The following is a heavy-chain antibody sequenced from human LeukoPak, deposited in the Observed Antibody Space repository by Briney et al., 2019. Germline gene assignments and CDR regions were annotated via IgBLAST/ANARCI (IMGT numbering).Heavy chain of an antibody. V-gene: IGHV3-7*01. D-gene: IGHD5-18*01. CDR3: ARHLSGVTGYTYGRGIDY. CDR1: GFTFSNYN. Sequence: GGSLRLSCAASGFTFSNYNMNWVRQAPGKGLEWVANIKKDGSDKYYVDSVKGRFTISRDNAKTSLYLQMNSLRAEDTAVYYCARHLSGVTGYTYGRGIDYWGQGTLVTVSS. CDR2: IKKDGSDK. J-gene: IGHJ4*02.